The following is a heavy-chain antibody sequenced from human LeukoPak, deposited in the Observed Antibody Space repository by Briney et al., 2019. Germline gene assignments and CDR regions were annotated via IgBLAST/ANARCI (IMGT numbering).Heavy chain of an antibody. CDR1: GFTFSSYE. V-gene: IGHV3-48*03. Sequence: GGSLRLSCAASGFTFSSYEMNWVRQAPGKGLEWVSYISSSGSSIYYADSVKGRLTISRDNAKNSLYLQMNSLRAEDTAVYYCARSNGRVNYWGQGTLVTVSS. CDR3: ARSNGRVNY. D-gene: IGHD5-18*01. J-gene: IGHJ4*02. CDR2: ISSSGSSI.